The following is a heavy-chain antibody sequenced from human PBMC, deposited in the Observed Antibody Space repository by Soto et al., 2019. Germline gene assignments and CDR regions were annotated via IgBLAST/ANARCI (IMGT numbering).Heavy chain of an antibody. J-gene: IGHJ4*02. Sequence: EGQVVESGGGLVKPGGSLRLSCAASGFTFSSYTMNWVRQAPGKGLECVSSISSGSNYIYYGDSVKGRFTISRDNAKNSLYLQMNSLRAEDTAVYYCARGDGPPDYWGQGTLVTVSS. V-gene: IGHV3-21*01. CDR3: ARGDGPPDY. D-gene: IGHD1-26*01. CDR2: ISSGSNYI. CDR1: GFTFSSYT.